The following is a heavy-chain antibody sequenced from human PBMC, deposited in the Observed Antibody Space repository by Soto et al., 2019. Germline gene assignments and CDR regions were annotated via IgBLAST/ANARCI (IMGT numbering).Heavy chain of an antibody. CDR1: GGSISSTGYY. J-gene: IGHJ5*02. CDR3: ARLHRISPNCVPLDP. D-gene: IGHD3-3*02. Sequence: SETLSLTCTVSGGSISSTGYYWGWIRQPPGKGLEWIGSIYYSGSTSYNPSLKSRVTMSVDTSKNQLSLKVSSVTAADTAVYYCARLHRISPNCVPLDPWGQGTLVTVSS. CDR2: IYYSGST. V-gene: IGHV4-39*01.